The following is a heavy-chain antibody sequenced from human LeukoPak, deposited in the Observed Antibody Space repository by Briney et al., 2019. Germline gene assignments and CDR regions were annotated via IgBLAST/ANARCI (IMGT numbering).Heavy chain of an antibody. D-gene: IGHD2-15*01. CDR1: GFTFNTYN. CDR3: ARDYCSGGSCYYFNY. V-gene: IGHV3-21*01. J-gene: IGHJ4*02. CDR2: ISGSSNYI. Sequence: GASLRLSCAASGFTFNTYNMNWVRQAPGKGLEWVSSISGSSNYIYYADSVKGRFTISRDNAKNSLYLQMNSLRAEDTAVYYCARDYCSGGSCYYFNYWGQGTLVTVSS.